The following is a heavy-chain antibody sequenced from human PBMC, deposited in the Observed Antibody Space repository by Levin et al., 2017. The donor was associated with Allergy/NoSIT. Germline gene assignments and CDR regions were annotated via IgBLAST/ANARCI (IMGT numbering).Heavy chain of an antibody. Sequence: LSLTCAASGFHFSSSGMSWVRQAPGKGMEWVSFISGSGGAKHYTDSAKGRFTISRDNSKNTLFLQMNSLRADDTALYYCAKDTHRARLVITHFDSWGQGTLVTVSS. V-gene: IGHV3-23*01. CDR2: ISGSGGAK. CDR1: GFHFSSSG. CDR3: AKDTHRARLVITHFDS. J-gene: IGHJ4*02. D-gene: IGHD3-9*01.